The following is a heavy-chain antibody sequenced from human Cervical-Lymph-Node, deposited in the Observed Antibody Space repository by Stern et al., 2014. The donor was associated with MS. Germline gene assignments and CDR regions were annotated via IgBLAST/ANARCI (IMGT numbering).Heavy chain of an antibody. V-gene: IGHV4-38-2*02. J-gene: IGHJ4*02. Sequence: QVQLQESGPRLVKPSETLSLTCSVSPYSISSGYYWAWIRQSPGKGLEWIGTTHRSGITYYNPSLKSRVTISADTSKNQFFLVLTSVAAADTAVYYCARWGYGDYEADYWGQGTLVTVSS. CDR3: ARWGYGDYEADY. CDR1: PYSISSGYY. D-gene: IGHD4-17*01. CDR2: THRSGIT.